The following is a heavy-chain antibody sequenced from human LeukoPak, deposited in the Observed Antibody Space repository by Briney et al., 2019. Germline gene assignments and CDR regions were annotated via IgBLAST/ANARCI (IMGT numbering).Heavy chain of an antibody. CDR1: GFTFSSYW. Sequence: GGSLRLSCAASGFTFSSYWMHWVRQAPGKGLVWVSRINSDGSSTSYADSVKGRFTISRDNAKNTLYLQMNSLRAEDTAVYYCARDYSSSSPTANYYYYGMDVWGQGTTVTVSS. D-gene: IGHD6-13*01. J-gene: IGHJ6*02. CDR2: INSDGSST. CDR3: ARDYSSSSPTANYYYYGMDV. V-gene: IGHV3-74*01.